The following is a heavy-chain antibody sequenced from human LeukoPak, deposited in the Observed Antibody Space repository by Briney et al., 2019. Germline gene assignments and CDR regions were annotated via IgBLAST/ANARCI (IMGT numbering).Heavy chain of an antibody. CDR1: GFTFSSYG. CDR3: AKTTVVTPRIDY. CDR2: IRYDGSNK. J-gene: IGHJ4*02. D-gene: IGHD4-23*01. Sequence: GGSLRLSCAASGFTFSSYGMHWVRQAPGKGLEWVAFIRYDGSNKYYADSVKGRFTISRDNSKNTLYLQMNSLRAEDTAVYYCAKTTVVTPRIDYWGQGTLVTVSS. V-gene: IGHV3-30*02.